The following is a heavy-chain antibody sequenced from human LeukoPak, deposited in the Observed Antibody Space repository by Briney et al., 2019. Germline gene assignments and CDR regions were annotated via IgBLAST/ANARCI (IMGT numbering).Heavy chain of an antibody. CDR2: IYSGGTT. Sequence: GGSLRLSCAVSGFTVSGNYMSWVRQAPGKGLEWVSLIYSGGTTYYADSVKGRFTISRDNSKNTLYLQMNSLRAEDTAIYYCARDRSRITMTVAVTRGYYFDYWGQGTPVTVSS. CDR3: ARDRSRITMTVAVTRGYYFDY. D-gene: IGHD3-22*01. J-gene: IGHJ4*02. CDR1: GFTVSGNY. V-gene: IGHV3-53*01.